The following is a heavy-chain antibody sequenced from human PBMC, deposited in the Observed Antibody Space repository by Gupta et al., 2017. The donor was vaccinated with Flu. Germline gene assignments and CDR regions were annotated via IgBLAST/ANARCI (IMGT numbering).Heavy chain of an antibody. Sequence: SVTSRTSVWGWVSKHQGKGPEWIGSKDVGGSTNYSPSLQSRVTMSLDTSKNQFSLNLTSVTAADTDVYFCARLRNGNHFDYWGQGILVSVSS. CDR3: ARLRNGNHFDY. D-gene: IGHD1-1*01. CDR2: KDVGGST. V-gene: IGHV4-39*01. J-gene: IGHJ4*02. CDR1: SVTSRTSV.